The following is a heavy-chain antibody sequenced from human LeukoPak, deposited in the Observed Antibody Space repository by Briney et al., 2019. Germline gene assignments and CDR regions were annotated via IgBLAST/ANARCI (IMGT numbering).Heavy chain of an antibody. CDR3: ARARGGVTKYFQH. Sequence: SETLSLTCTVSGGSVSSDNYYWIWIRPPPGKGLEWFVYISYSGRATYNPSLKSRVTMSMDTSKNQFSLNLSSVTAADTAVYYCARARGGVTKYFQHWGQGTLVTVSS. CDR1: GGSVSSDNYY. V-gene: IGHV4-61*01. D-gene: IGHD4-17*01. CDR2: ISYSGRA. J-gene: IGHJ1*01.